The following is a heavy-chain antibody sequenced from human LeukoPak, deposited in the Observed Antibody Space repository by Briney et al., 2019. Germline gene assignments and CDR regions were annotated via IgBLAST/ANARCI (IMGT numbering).Heavy chain of an antibody. CDR3: ARDSSPRYSGYDWVY. CDR2: INQDGSET. J-gene: IGHJ4*02. D-gene: IGHD5-12*01. CDR1: GVAFSDYW. V-gene: IGHV3-7*01. Sequence: GGSLRLSCTASGVAFSDYWMSWVRQAPGKGREWLANINQDGSETSYVDSVRGRFTVSRDNAKNSLYLHMNSLRADDTAVYYWARDSSPRYSGYDWVYWGRGTLVTVSS.